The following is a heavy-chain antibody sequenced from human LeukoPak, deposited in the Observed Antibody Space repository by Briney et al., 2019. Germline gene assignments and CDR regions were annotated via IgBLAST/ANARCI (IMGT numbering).Heavy chain of an antibody. V-gene: IGHV4-61*01. D-gene: IGHD2-2*01. Sequence: SETLSLTCTVSGGSVSSGSYYWSWIRQPPGKGLEWIGYISYTGNTNYNPSLKSRVTISVDTSKNQFSLKLSSVTAADTAVYYCARDYCSSTTCYDSYYYGMDVWGQGTTVTVSS. J-gene: IGHJ6*02. CDR2: ISYTGNT. CDR1: GGSVSSGSYY. CDR3: ARDYCSSTTCYDSYYYGMDV.